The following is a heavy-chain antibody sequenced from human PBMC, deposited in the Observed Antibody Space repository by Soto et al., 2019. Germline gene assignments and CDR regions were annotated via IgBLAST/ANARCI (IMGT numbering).Heavy chain of an antibody. J-gene: IGHJ6*02. CDR3: AKSGGSAAAGSLQLYYYGMDV. Sequence: PGGSLRLSCAASGFTFSSYSMNWVRQAPGKGLEWVSYISSATTTIYYADSVEGRFTISRDNAKNSLYLQMNSLRAEDTAVYYCAKSGGSAAAGSLQLYYYGMDVWGQGTTVTVSS. CDR1: GFTFSSYS. CDR2: ISSATTTI. D-gene: IGHD6-13*01. V-gene: IGHV3-48*01.